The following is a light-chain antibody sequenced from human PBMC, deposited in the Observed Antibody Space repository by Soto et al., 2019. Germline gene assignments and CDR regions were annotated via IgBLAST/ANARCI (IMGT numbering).Light chain of an antibody. CDR3: QQYGSSPWT. V-gene: IGKV3-20*01. J-gene: IGKJ1*01. CDR1: QSVSSNY. Sequence: EIVLTQSPGTLSLSPGERATLSCRASQSVSSNYLAWYQQKTGQTPRLLIYIASSRAPGIPDRFSGSGHGAHFTLTVNRVEPEDFAMYYRQQYGSSPWTFGQGTKVEIK. CDR2: IAS.